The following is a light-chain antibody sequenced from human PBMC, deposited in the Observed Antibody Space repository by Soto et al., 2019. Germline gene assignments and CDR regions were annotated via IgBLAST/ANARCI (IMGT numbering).Light chain of an antibody. CDR3: QSYGSGNWV. CDR1: SGRIATSY. V-gene: IGLV6-57*02. J-gene: IGLJ3*02. Sequence: NFMLTQPHSVSESPGKTLTFSCTANSGRIATSYVQWYQQRPDSAPTTIIYDDNQRPSGVPVRFSGSIDSSSNSASLTISGLKTEDEADYYCQSYGSGNWVFGGGTKLTVL. CDR2: DDN.